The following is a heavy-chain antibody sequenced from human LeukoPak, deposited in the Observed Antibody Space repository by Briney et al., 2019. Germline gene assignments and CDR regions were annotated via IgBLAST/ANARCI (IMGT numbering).Heavy chain of an antibody. Sequence: GGSLTLSCAASGFTFSSYAMSWVRHPPGKGLGWVSAISGSGGSIYSADSVKGRFTISRDNSKNTVYVKMNSLRAEDTAVYYCAKGLGDFGRTGAFDIWGQGTMVTVSS. CDR1: GFTFSSYA. V-gene: IGHV3-23*01. CDR3: AKGLGDFGRTGAFDI. D-gene: IGHD2-21*02. CDR2: ISGSGGSI. J-gene: IGHJ3*02.